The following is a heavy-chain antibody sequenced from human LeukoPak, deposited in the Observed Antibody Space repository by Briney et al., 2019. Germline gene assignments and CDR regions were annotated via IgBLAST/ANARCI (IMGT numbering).Heavy chain of an antibody. CDR1: GYTFTSYG. CDR3: ARDEYQLLLPWD. V-gene: IGHV1-18*01. D-gene: IGHD2-2*01. Sequence: ASVKVSCKASGYTFTSYGISWVRQAPGQGLEWMGWISAYNGNTNYAQKLQGRGTMTTDTSTSTAYMELRSLRSDDTAVYYCARDEYQLLLPWDWGQGTLVTVSS. J-gene: IGHJ4*02. CDR2: ISAYNGNT.